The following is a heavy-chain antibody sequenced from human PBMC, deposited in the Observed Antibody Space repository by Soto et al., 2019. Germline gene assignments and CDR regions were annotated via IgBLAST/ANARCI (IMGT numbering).Heavy chain of an antibody. CDR2: IYYSGST. D-gene: IGHD3-3*01. CDR1: GGSISSGGYY. Sequence: QVQLQESGPGLVKPSQTLSLTCTVSGGSISSGGYYWSWIRQHPGKGLEWIGYIYYSGSTYYNPSLKSRVTISVDTSKNQFSLKLSSVTAADTAVYYCARAVLWSAYHANWFDPWGQGTLVTVSS. CDR3: ARAVLWSAYHANWFDP. V-gene: IGHV4-31*03. J-gene: IGHJ5*02.